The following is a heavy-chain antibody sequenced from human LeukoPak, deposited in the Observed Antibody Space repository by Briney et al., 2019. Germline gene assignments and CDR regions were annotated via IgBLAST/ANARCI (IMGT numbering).Heavy chain of an antibody. CDR1: GYTFTVYY. CDR2: INPNSGGT. Sequence: AASVKVSCTASGYTFTVYYMHWVRQAPGQGLEWMGWINPNSGGTNYAQKFQGWVTMTRDTSISTAYMELSRLGSDDTAVYYCAREDLGQTGTNYGMDVWGQGTTVTVSS. D-gene: IGHD1-1*01. J-gene: IGHJ6*02. V-gene: IGHV1-2*04. CDR3: AREDLGQTGTNYGMDV.